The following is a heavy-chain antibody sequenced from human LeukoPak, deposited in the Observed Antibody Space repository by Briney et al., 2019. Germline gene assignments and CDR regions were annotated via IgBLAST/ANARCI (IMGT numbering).Heavy chain of an antibody. CDR1: GGSFSGYY. V-gene: IGHV4-34*01. J-gene: IGHJ5*02. D-gene: IGHD2-2*01. CDR2: INHSGST. Sequence: SETLSLTCAVYGGSFSGYYWSWIRQPPGKGLEWIGEINHSGSTNYNPSLKSRVTISVDASKNQFPLKLSSVTAADTAVYYCARVDPKNCSSTSCYRFDPWGQGTLVTVSS. CDR3: ARVDPKNCSSTSCYRFDP.